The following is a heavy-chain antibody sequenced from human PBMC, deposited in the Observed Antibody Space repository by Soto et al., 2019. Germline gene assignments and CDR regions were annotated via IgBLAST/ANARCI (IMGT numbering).Heavy chain of an antibody. J-gene: IGHJ4*02. CDR2: MSDDGSIE. D-gene: IGHD3-22*01. CDR3: AKDAEYYYDSGALGFVDY. Sequence: PGGSLRLSCAASGFTFSDYAMDWVRQAPGKGQEWVAVMSDDGSIEFNGDSVKGRFTISRYNSKKMLYLQMNSLRAEDTAVYYCAKDAEYYYDSGALGFVDYWGQGTLVTVSS. CDR1: GFTFSDYA. V-gene: IGHV3-30*04.